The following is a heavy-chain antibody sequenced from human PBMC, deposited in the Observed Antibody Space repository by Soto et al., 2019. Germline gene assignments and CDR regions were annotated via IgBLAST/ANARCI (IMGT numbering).Heavy chain of an antibody. V-gene: IGHV1-3*04. J-gene: IGHJ5*02. CDR1: GITSTTYA. CDR3: ARAISGYVT. CDR2: INTGNGNT. Sequence: QVQLVQSGAEVKKPGASVKVSCKASGITSTTYAIHWVRQAPGQGLEWMGWINTGNGNTRYSQRFLGRVSLSTDTSTSTGSRALSSLTSEDTAVDYCARAISGYVTWGQGTLITVSS. D-gene: IGHD5-12*01.